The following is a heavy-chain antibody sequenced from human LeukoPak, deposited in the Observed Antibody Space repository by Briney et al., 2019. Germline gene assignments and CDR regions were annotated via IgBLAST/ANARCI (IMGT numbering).Heavy chain of an antibody. V-gene: IGHV3-64*01. CDR2: ISSNGGST. CDR1: GFTFSSYA. D-gene: IGHD3-3*01. J-gene: IGHJ4*02. Sequence: GGSLRLSCAASGFTFSSYAMHWVRQAPGKGLEYVSAISSNGGSTYYANSVKGRFTISRDNSKNTLYLQMGSLRAEDTAVYYCARGGYYGSGRYYFDSWGQGTLVTVSS. CDR3: ARGGYYGSGRYYFDS.